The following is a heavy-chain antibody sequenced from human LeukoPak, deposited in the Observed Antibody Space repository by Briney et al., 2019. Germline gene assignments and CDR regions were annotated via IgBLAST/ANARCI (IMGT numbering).Heavy chain of an antibody. V-gene: IGHV1-18*04. J-gene: IGHJ5*02. CDR1: GYTFTDDY. CDR3: ARALVAAAGSRRTWFDP. D-gene: IGHD6-13*01. Sequence: ASVKVSCKASGYTFTDDYVHWVRQAPGQGLEWMGWISAYNGNTNYAQKLQGRVTMTTDTSTSTAYMELRSLRSDDTAVYYCARALVAAAGSRRTWFDPWGQGTLVTVSS. CDR2: ISAYNGNT.